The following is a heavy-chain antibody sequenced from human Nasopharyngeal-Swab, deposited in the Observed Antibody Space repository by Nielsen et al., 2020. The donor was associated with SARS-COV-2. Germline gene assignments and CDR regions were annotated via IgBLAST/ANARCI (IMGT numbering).Heavy chain of an antibody. CDR2: IYKSGTT. Sequence: SETLSLTCTVSGGAIGIYYWSWIRQPAGKGLEWIGRIYKSGTTNNNPSLKGRVTMSVDTSQNQFSLRLNSVTAADTAVYYCAREWLDTYYYYYGFDVWGQGTTVTVSS. D-gene: IGHD5-18*01. CDR3: AREWLDTYYYYYGFDV. CDR1: GGAIGIYY. J-gene: IGHJ6*02. V-gene: IGHV4-4*07.